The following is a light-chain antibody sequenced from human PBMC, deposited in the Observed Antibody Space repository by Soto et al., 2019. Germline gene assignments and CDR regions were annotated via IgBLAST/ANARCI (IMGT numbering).Light chain of an antibody. V-gene: IGKV3-15*01. CDR1: QSVSSN. CDR3: QQYNKWTFT. Sequence: EIVMTQSPATLSVSPGERATLSCRASQSVSSNLAWYQQKPGQAPRLLIYGASTRATGIPARFSGSGSGTDFTLTISSLQSEDFAVYYCQQYNKWTFTFGPGTKVDIX. CDR2: GAS. J-gene: IGKJ3*01.